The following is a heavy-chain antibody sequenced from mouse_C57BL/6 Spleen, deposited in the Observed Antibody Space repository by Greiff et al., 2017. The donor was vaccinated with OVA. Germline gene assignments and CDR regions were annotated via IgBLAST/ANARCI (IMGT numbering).Heavy chain of an antibody. CDR1: GYTFTEYT. D-gene: IGHD1-1*01. CDR2: FYPGSGSI. V-gene: IGHV1-62-2*01. J-gene: IGHJ2*01. Sequence: VQLVESGAELVKPGASVKLSCKASGYTFTEYTIHWVKQRSGQGLEWIGWFYPGSGSIKYNEKFKDKATLTADKSSSTVYMELSRLTSEDSAVYFCARHEGDYGSSPYYFDYWGQGTTLTVSS. CDR3: ARHEGDYGSSPYYFDY.